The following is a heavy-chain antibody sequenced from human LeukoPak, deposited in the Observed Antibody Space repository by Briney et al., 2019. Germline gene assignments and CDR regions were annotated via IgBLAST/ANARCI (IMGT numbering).Heavy chain of an antibody. Sequence: GGSLRLSCAASGFTFSTYALHWVRQAPGKGLEWVAVISYHGDDKYYADSVRGRFTISRDSSKNTLYLQMNSLRPDDTAVYYCAKQLGYCSDGSCYFPYWGQGTLVTVSS. CDR3: AKQLGYCSDGSCYFPY. CDR2: ISYHGDDK. CDR1: GFTFSTYA. D-gene: IGHD2-15*01. J-gene: IGHJ4*02. V-gene: IGHV3-30*04.